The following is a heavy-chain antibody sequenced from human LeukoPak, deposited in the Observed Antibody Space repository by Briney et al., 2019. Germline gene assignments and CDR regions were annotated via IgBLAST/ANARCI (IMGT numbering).Heavy chain of an antibody. Sequence: GASVKVSCKASGYTFTCYYMHWVRQAPGQGLEWMGWINPNSGGTNYAQKFQGRVTMTRDTSISTAYMELRRLRSDDTAVYYCARGAIVVVVPAAHKNWFDPWGQGTLVTVSS. D-gene: IGHD2-2*01. J-gene: IGHJ5*02. V-gene: IGHV1-2*02. CDR2: INPNSGGT. CDR3: ARGAIVVVVPAAHKNWFDP. CDR1: GYTFTCYY.